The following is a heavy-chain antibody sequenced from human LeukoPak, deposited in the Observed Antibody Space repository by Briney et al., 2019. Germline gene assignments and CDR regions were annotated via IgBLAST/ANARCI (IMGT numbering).Heavy chain of an antibody. V-gene: IGHV4-59*01. Sequence: ETLSLTCTVSGGSISSYYWSWIRQPPGKGLEWIGYIYYSGSTNYNPSLKSRVTISVDTSKNQFSLKLTSVSAADTAVYYCARARGEGVPAGTLPAYWGQGTLVTVSS. CDR2: IYYSGST. D-gene: IGHD2-2*01. CDR1: GGSISSYY. CDR3: ARARGEGVPAGTLPAY. J-gene: IGHJ1*01.